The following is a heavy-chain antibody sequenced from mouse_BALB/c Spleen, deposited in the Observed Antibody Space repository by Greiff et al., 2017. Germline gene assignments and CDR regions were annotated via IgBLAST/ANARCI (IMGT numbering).Heavy chain of an antibody. CDR2: INPSTGYT. D-gene: IGHD2-14*01. Sequence: LVESGAELAKPGASVKMSCKASGYTFTSYWMHWVKQRPGQGLEWIGYINPSTGYTEYNQKFKDKATLTADKSSSTAYMQLSSLTSEDSAVYYCASYRYDARAMDYWGQGTSVTVSS. CDR3: ASYRYDARAMDY. V-gene: IGHV1-7*01. CDR1: GYTFTSYW. J-gene: IGHJ4*01.